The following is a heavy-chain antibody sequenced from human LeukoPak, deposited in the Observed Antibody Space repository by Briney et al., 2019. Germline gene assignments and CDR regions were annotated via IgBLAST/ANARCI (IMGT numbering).Heavy chain of an antibody. Sequence: ASVKVSCKASGYTFTSYAMNWVRQAPGQGLEWMGGIIPIFGTANYAQKFQGRVTITADESTSTAYMELSSLRSEDTAVYYCARAEGPSGSYYYYGMDVWGQGTTVTVSS. CDR1: GYTFTSYA. D-gene: IGHD1-26*01. CDR3: ARAEGPSGSYYYYGMDV. J-gene: IGHJ6*02. CDR2: IIPIFGTA. V-gene: IGHV1-69*13.